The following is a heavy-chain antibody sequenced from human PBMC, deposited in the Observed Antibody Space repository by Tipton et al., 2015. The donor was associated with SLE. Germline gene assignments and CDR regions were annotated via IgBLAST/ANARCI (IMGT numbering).Heavy chain of an antibody. D-gene: IGHD6-13*01. J-gene: IGHJ5*02. CDR2: IYSGGST. CDR3: AKDPKPAAGRGWFDP. Sequence: SLRLSCAASGFTFSNFAMNWVRQAPGKGLEWVSVIYSGGSTYYGDSVQGRFTISRDNSKNTLYLQMNRLRPEDTAVYYCAKDPKPAAGRGWFDPWGQGTLVTVSS. CDR1: GFTFSNFA. V-gene: IGHV3-23*03.